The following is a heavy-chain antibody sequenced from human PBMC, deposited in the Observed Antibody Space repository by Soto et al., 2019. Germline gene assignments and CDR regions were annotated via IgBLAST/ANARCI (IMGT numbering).Heavy chain of an antibody. CDR2: ISYDGSNK. V-gene: IGHV3-30*18. Sequence: GGSLRLSCAASGFTFSSYVMHWVRQAPGKGLEWVAVISYDGSNKYYADSVKGRFTISRDNSKNTLYLQMNSLRAEDTAVYYCAKDLSYYGSGSYYYYYYGMDVWGQGTTVTVSS. CDR3: AKDLSYYGSGSYYYYYYGMDV. CDR1: GFTFSSYV. J-gene: IGHJ6*02. D-gene: IGHD3-10*01.